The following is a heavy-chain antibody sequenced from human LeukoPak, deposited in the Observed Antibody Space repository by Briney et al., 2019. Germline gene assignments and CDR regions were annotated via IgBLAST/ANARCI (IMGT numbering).Heavy chain of an antibody. D-gene: IGHD2-15*01. J-gene: IGHJ4*02. CDR1: GGTFSSYA. Sequence: SVNVSCKASGGTFSSYAISWVRQAPGQGLEWMGGIIPIFGTANYAQKFQGRVTITADESTSTAYMELSSLRSEDTAVYYCARPELKYCSGGSCYIPGDYWGQGTLVTVSS. V-gene: IGHV1-69*13. CDR3: ARPELKYCSGGSCYIPGDY. CDR2: IIPIFGTA.